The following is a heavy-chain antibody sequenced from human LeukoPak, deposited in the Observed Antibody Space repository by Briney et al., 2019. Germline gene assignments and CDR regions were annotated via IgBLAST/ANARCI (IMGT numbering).Heavy chain of an antibody. D-gene: IGHD3-9*01. V-gene: IGHV3-7*03. CDR3: ARVNTDWPLDY. CDR1: GFTFTNCW. CDR2: IKPEGSQK. Sequence: GGSLSLFCAASGFTFTNCWMSWVRQAPGKGLEGVANIKPEGSQKLYVVSVKGRFPISRHNAKNSLYLQMNSLRADDTAVYYCARVNTDWPLDYCGQGTLLTVSS. J-gene: IGHJ4*02.